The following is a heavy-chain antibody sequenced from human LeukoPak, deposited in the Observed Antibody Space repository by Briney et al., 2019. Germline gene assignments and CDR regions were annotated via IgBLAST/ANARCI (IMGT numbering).Heavy chain of an antibody. Sequence: GESLKISCKASGYSFTTYWISWLRQLPGKGLEGMGIIYPADSDTRYSPSFQGLVTISADKSISTAYLQWSSLKASDTAMFYCVRTLARSAPIEYWGQGTLVTVSS. D-gene: IGHD3-3*01. CDR3: VRTLARSAPIEY. J-gene: IGHJ4*02. CDR1: GYSFTTYW. CDR2: IYPADSDT. V-gene: IGHV5-51*01.